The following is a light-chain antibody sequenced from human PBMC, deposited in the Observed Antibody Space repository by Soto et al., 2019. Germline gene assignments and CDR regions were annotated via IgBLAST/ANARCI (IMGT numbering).Light chain of an antibody. CDR3: QRYNSAPWT. Sequence: DIQMTQSPSSLSASVGDRVTITGRASQGISNYLAWYQQKPGKVPTLLIYAASTVQSGVPSRFSGSGSGTDFTLTISSLQPEDVATYYCQRYNSAPWTFGQGTKVDIK. CDR1: QGISNY. J-gene: IGKJ1*01. CDR2: AAS. V-gene: IGKV1-27*01.